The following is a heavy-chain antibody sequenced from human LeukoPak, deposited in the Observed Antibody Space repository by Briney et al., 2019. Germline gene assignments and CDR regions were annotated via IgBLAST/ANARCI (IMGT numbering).Heavy chain of an antibody. J-gene: IGHJ6*03. CDR1: GGSISSYY. CDR3: ARDSVVPAAIHQKDRRGNDYDYMDV. Sequence: PSETLSLTCTVSGGSISSYYWSWIRQPPGKGLEWIGYIYYSGSTNYNPSLKSRVAISVDTSKNQFSLKLSSVNSADTAVYYCARDSVVPAAIHQKDRRGNDYDYMDVWGKGTTVTVSS. D-gene: IGHD2-2*01. CDR2: IYYSGST. V-gene: IGHV4-59*01.